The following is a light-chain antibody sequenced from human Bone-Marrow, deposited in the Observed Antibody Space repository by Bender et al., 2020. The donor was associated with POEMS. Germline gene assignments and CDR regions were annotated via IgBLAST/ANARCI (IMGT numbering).Light chain of an antibody. J-gene: IGLJ1*01. Sequence: SFELTQPPSVSVSPGQTASITCSGDKLGDKWVSWFQQKPGQSPRLVLYKDTKRPSGIPGRFSGSNSGNTATLTISGTQAMDEADYYCQAWDSSTPVFGTGTKVTVL. CDR2: KDT. V-gene: IGLV3-1*01. CDR3: QAWDSSTPV. CDR1: KLGDKW.